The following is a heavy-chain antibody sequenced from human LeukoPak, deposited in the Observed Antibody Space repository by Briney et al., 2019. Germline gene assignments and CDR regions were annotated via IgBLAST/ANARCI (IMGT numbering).Heavy chain of an antibody. CDR3: ARAGYDSSGYNDAFDI. Sequence: GGSLRLSCAASGFTFSSYSMNWVRQAPGKGLEWVSSISSSSSYIYYADSVKGRFTISRDNAKNSLYLQMNSLRAEDTAVYYCARAGYDSSGYNDAFDIWGQGTMVTVSS. D-gene: IGHD3-22*01. V-gene: IGHV3-21*01. J-gene: IGHJ3*02. CDR1: GFTFSSYS. CDR2: ISSSSSYI.